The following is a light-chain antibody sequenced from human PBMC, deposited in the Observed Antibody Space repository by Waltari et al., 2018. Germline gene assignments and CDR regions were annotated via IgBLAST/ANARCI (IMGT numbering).Light chain of an antibody. CDR3: SSYTSSSTPYV. CDR1: SSDVGVYNY. V-gene: IGLV2-14*01. J-gene: IGLJ1*01. CDR2: EVS. Sequence: QSALTQPASVSGSPGQSITISCTGTSSDVGVYNYVSWYQQHPGKAPKLMIYEVSKRPSGVSNRFSGSKSGNTASLTISGLQAEDEADYYCSSYTSSSTPYVFGTGTKVTVL.